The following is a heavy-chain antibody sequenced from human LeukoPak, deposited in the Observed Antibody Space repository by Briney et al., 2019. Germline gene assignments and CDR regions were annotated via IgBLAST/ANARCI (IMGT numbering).Heavy chain of an antibody. D-gene: IGHD2-15*01. CDR1: GATGCSYA. CDR3: ARDPLDCSGGSCSDY. CDR2: IITIFGTA. Sequence: GASVKLSFKSSGATGCSYAISWVRQAPRQGLGRMGRIITIFGTANYAHKFQGRVTITTDESTSTAYLELTSLRSADTAVYYCARDPLDCSGGSCSDYWGQGTLVTASS. V-gene: IGHV1-69*05. J-gene: IGHJ4*02.